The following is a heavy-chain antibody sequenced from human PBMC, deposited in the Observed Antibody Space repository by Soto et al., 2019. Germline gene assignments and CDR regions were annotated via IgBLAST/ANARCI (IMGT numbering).Heavy chain of an antibody. CDR3: TSMYYYDSTHEVWFDP. Sequence: GGSLRLSCAASGFTFSNAWMSWVRQAPGKGLEWVGRIKSKTDGGTTDYAAPVKGRFTISRDDSKNTLYLQMNSLKTEDTAVYYCTSMYYYDSTHEVWFDPWGQGTLVTVSS. D-gene: IGHD3-22*01. V-gene: IGHV3-15*01. CDR2: IKSKTDGGTT. J-gene: IGHJ5*02. CDR1: GFTFSNAW.